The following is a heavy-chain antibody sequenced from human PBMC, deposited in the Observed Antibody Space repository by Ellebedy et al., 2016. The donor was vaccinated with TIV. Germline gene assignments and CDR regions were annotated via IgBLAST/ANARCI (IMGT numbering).Heavy chain of an antibody. Sequence: SETLSLTCTVSGDSISRSSSYWGWIRQSPPTGLEWIGRFYYTGSTFYNPSLKTRVTISVDTSKSQFSLRLTSVTAADTAVYYCARWFGELLYVRWFDAWGQGTLVTVSS. CDR3: ARWFGELLYVRWFDA. V-gene: IGHV4-39*01. J-gene: IGHJ5*02. CDR2: FYYTGST. CDR1: GDSISRSSSY. D-gene: IGHD3-10*01.